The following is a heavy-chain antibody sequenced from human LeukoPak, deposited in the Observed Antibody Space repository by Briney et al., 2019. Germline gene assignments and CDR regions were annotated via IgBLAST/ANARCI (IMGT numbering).Heavy chain of an antibody. J-gene: IGHJ4*02. CDR2: ITSSSSTI. V-gene: IGHV3-48*01. CDR3: ARGWELNH. CDR1: GFTLSSYS. D-gene: IGHD1-26*01. Sequence: GGSLRLSCAASGFTLSSYSMNWVRQAPGKGLEWVSYITSSSSTIYNADSVKGRFTISRDNAKNSLYLQMNSLRAEDTAVYYCARGWELNHWGQGTLVTVSS.